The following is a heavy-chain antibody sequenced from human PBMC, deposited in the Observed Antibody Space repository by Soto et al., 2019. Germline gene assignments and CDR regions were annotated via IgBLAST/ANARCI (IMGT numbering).Heavy chain of an antibody. CDR1: GFTFSNAW. CDR3: TTVGDIVVVPAAAYYYYYYGMDV. CDR2: IKSKTDGGTT. Sequence: GGSLRLSCAASGFTFSNAWMNWVRQAPGKGLEWVGRIKSKTDGGTTDYAAPVKGRFTISRDDSKNTLYLQMNSLKTEDTAVYYCTTVGDIVVVPAAAYYYYYYGMDVWGQGTTVTVSS. J-gene: IGHJ6*02. V-gene: IGHV3-15*07. D-gene: IGHD2-2*01.